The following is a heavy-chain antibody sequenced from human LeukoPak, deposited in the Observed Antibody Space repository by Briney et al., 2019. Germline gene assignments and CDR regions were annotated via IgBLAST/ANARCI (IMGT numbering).Heavy chain of an antibody. CDR3: ARHPSDYDSSGYPLNAFDI. Sequence: PSETLSLTCTVSGGSISSGGYYWSWIRQHPGKGLEWIGYIYYSGSTYYNPSLKSRVTISVDTSKNQFSLKLSSVTAADTAMYYCARHPSDYDSSGYPLNAFDIWGQGTMVTVSS. CDR2: IYYSGST. D-gene: IGHD3-22*01. V-gene: IGHV4-31*03. J-gene: IGHJ3*02. CDR1: GGSISSGGYY.